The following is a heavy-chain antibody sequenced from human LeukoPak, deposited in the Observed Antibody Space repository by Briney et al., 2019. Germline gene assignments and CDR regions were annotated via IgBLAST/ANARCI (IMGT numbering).Heavy chain of an antibody. J-gene: IGHJ4*03. CDR2: INWCSVN. Sequence: SETLSLTCAVYGGSFSRYYWSWIRQSPGKGLEWIAEINWCSVNNYNPSVKSRVSISVDTSKNQFSLKVRSLSAADTAVYYCARGTTISETGYFDFWGQGTPVTVPS. CDR1: GGSFSRYY. V-gene: IGHV4-34*01. CDR3: ARGTTISETGYFDF. D-gene: IGHD5-24*01.